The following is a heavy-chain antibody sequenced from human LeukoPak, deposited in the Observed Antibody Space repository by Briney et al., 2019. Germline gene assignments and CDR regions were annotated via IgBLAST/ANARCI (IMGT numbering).Heavy chain of an antibody. CDR1: GFTFSSYA. V-gene: IGHV3-23*01. CDR2: ISGTSGST. J-gene: IGHJ4*02. CDR3: AIAGYYDSSGYQP. Sequence: GGSLRLSCAASGFTFSSYAMSWVRQAPGRGLEWVSAISGTSGSTYYADSVKGRFTISRDNSKNTLYLQMNSLRAEDTAVYYCAIAGYYDSSGYQPWGQGTLVTVSS. D-gene: IGHD3-22*01.